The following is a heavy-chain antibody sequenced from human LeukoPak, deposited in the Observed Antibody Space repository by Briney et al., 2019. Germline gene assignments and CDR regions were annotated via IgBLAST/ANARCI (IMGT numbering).Heavy chain of an antibody. CDR1: GGSTSSSSYY. J-gene: IGHJ5*02. D-gene: IGHD3-10*01. Sequence: SETLSLTCTVSGGSTSSSSYYWGWIRQPPGKGLEWIGSIYYSGSTYYNPSLKSRVTISVDTSKNQFSLKLSSVTAADTAVYYCARDLWFGELLPNWFDPWGQGTLVTVSS. V-gene: IGHV4-39*07. CDR3: ARDLWFGELLPNWFDP. CDR2: IYYSGST.